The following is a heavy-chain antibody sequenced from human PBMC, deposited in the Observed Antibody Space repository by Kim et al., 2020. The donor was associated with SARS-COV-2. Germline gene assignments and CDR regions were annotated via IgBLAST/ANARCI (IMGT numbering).Heavy chain of an antibody. CDR3: ASCSVGTCFSRMDY. Sequence: GGSLRLSCAASGFTFRKYWMSWVRQAPGKGLEWVANIKQDGSEKYYVDSVKGRFTISRDNAKNSLYLQLNSLRAEDTAVYYCASCSVGTCFSRMDYWGQGKLGTVSS. CDR1: GFTFRKYW. J-gene: IGHJ4*02. D-gene: IGHD2-15*01. V-gene: IGHV3-7*01. CDR2: IKQDGSEK.